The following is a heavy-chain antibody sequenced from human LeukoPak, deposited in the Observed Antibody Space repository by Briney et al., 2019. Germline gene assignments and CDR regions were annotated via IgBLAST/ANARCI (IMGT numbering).Heavy chain of an antibody. CDR3: ARPHVDTAMVDY. J-gene: IGHJ4*02. Sequence: GGSLRLSCAASGFTFSSYGMLWVRQAPGKGLEWVAVIWYVGSNKYYADSVKGRFTIPRDNSKNTLYLQMHSLRAEDTAVYYCARPHVDTAMVDYWGQRTLVTVSS. D-gene: IGHD5-18*01. V-gene: IGHV3-33*01. CDR1: GFTFSSYG. CDR2: IWYVGSNK.